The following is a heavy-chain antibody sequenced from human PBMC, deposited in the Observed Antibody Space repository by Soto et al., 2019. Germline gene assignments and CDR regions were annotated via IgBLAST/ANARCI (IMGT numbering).Heavy chain of an antibody. D-gene: IGHD2-21*02. CDR2: IIPIFGTA. CDR1: GGTFSSYA. J-gene: IGHJ3*02. Sequence: ASVKVSCKASGGTFSSYAINWVRQAPGQGLEWMGGIIPIFGTANYAQKFQGRVTITADESTSTAYMELSSLRSEDTAVYYCARGPIPYCGGDCYSQAFDIWGQGTMVTVSS. CDR3: ARGPIPYCGGDCYSQAFDI. V-gene: IGHV1-69*13.